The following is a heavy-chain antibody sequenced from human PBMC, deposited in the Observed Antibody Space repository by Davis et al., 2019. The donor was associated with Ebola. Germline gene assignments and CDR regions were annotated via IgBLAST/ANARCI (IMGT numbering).Heavy chain of an antibody. CDR2: IIPIFGTA. CDR3: ARSSLLYSGYDYPLDY. Sequence: SVKVSCKASGYTFTSYAISWVRQAPGQGLEWMGGIIPIFGTANYAQKFQGRVTITADESTSTAYMELSSLRSEDTAVYYCARSSLLYSGYDYPLDYWGQGTLVTVSS. D-gene: IGHD5-12*01. V-gene: IGHV1-69*13. J-gene: IGHJ4*02. CDR1: GYTFTSYA.